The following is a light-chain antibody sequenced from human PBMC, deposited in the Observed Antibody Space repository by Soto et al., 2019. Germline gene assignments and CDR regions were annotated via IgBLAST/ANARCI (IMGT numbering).Light chain of an antibody. J-gene: IGKJ1*01. V-gene: IGKV1-39*01. CDR2: ATS. CDR1: QSVSGW. CDR3: QQSYINPQT. Sequence: DIPMTQSPSTLSASVGDTVTVTCRASQSVSGWLAWYQQKPGRAPKLLIYATSDLQSGVPSRFSGSGSGTEFTLTIISLQPEDFATYYCQQSYINPQTFGQGTKVDI.